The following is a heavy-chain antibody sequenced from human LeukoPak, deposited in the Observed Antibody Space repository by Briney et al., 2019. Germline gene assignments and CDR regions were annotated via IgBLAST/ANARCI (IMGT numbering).Heavy chain of an antibody. CDR2: TYYRSTWLN. Sequence: SQTLSLTCAISGDSVSSNSAAWNWIRQSPSRGLEWLGRTYYRSTWLNDYAGSLKSRISINPDTSKNQFSLQLNSVTPEDTAVYFCARKPPGRGLFFDYWGRGTLVTVSS. CDR1: GDSVSSNSAA. J-gene: IGHJ4*02. CDR3: ARKPPGRGLFFDY. V-gene: IGHV6-1*01. D-gene: IGHD5-12*01.